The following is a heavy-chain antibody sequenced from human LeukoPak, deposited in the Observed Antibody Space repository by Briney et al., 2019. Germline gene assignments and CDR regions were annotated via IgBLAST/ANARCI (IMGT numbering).Heavy chain of an antibody. Sequence: GGSLRLSCAASGFTVSSSYMTWVRQAPGKGLEWVSVIRSGGSTVYADSVKGRFTISRDNSKNTLYLQLNSLRAEDTAVYYCAREGSGRTAYNDGLDVWGQGTMVTVSS. D-gene: IGHD3-10*01. CDR3: AREGSGRTAYNDGLDV. J-gene: IGHJ3*01. CDR1: GFTVSSSY. CDR2: IRSGGST. V-gene: IGHV3-53*01.